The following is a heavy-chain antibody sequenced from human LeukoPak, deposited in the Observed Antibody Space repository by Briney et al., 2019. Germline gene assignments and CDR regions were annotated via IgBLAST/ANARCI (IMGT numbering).Heavy chain of an antibody. D-gene: IGHD6-6*01. CDR3: ARDRGQAWAYSSIAARPYAFDI. J-gene: IGHJ3*02. Sequence: GGSLRLSCAASGFTFSSYSMNWVRQAPGKGLEWVSSISSSSSYIYYADSVKGRFTISRDNAKNSLYLQMNSLRAEDTAVYYCARDRGQAWAYSSIAARPYAFDIWGQGTMVTVSS. CDR1: GFTFSSYS. CDR2: ISSSSSYI. V-gene: IGHV3-21*01.